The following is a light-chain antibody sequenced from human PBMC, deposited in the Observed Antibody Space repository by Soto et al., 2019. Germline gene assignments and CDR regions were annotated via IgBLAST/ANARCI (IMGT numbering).Light chain of an antibody. V-gene: IGKV3D-20*02. CDR3: QQRSNRPPIT. CDR1: QSVSSRN. J-gene: IGKJ5*01. Sequence: EIVLTQSPGTLSLSPGERATLCCWASQSVSSRNLAWYQQKPGQAPRPLIYGVSSRATGIPDRFSGSGSGTDFTLTISSLEPEDFAVYYCQQRSNRPPITFGQGTRLEIK. CDR2: GVS.